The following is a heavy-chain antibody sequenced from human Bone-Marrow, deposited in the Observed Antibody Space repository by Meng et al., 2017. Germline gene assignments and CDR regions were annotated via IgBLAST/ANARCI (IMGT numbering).Heavy chain of an antibody. CDR3: ARERLYGSGSYNH. J-gene: IGHJ3*01. V-gene: IGHV3-30*07. CDR2: ISYDGSNK. CDR1: GFTFSSYA. D-gene: IGHD3-10*01. Sequence: GESLKISCAASGFTFSSYAMHWVRQAPGKGLEWVAVISYDGSNKYYADSVKGRFTISRDNSKNTLYLQMNSLRAEDTAVYYCARERLYGSGSYNHWGQGTMVTVSS.